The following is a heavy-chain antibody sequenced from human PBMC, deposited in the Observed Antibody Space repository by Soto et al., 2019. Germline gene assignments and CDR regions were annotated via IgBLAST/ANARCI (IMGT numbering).Heavy chain of an antibody. D-gene: IGHD1-26*01. CDR2: INSDGSST. V-gene: IGHV3-74*01. CDR1: GFTFSSYR. Sequence: PGGSLRLSCAASGFTFSSYRMHWVRQAPGKGLVWVSRINSDGSSTSYADSVKGRFTISRDNAKNTLYLQMNSLRAEDTSVYYCAKEGGLSGSYYISSSYYFDYWGQGTLVTVSS. J-gene: IGHJ4*02. CDR3: AKEGGLSGSYYISSSYYFDY.